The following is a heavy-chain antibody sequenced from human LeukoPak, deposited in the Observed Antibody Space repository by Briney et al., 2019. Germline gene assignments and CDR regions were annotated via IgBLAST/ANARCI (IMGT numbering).Heavy chain of an antibody. J-gene: IGHJ4*02. CDR3: AKGGSGWYADY. V-gene: IGHV3-30-3*01. CDR1: GFTFSSYT. D-gene: IGHD6-19*01. CDR2: ISYDGSNK. Sequence: GGSLRLSCAASGFTFSSYTMHWVRQAPGKGLEWVAVISYDGSNKYYADSVKGRFTISRDNSKNTLYLQMNSLRAEDTAVYYCAKGGSGWYADYWGQGILVIVSS.